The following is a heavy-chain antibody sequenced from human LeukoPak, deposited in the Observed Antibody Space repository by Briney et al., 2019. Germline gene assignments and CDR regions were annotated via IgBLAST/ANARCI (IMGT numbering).Heavy chain of an antibody. CDR2: ISNSGSP. CDR3: ARGGAGPLRD. Sequence: SETLSLTCTVSSASYSSYYWSWVRQPPGGGLEWIGYISNSGSPSYNPSFKSRVTFSADTSKNHLSLKLNSVTPADTAVYFCARGGAGPLRDWGQGTLVTVSS. CDR1: SASYSSYY. J-gene: IGHJ4*02. V-gene: IGHV4-59*13. D-gene: IGHD3-16*01.